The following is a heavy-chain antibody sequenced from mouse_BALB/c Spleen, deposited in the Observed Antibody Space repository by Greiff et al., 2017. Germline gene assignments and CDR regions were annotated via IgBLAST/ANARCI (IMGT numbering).Heavy chain of an antibody. D-gene: IGHD6-1*01. CDR1: GFTFSDYY. CDR3: ARELALYYAMDY. CDR2: ISDGGSYT. V-gene: IGHV5-4*02. Sequence: EVKLVESGGGLVKPGGSLKLSCAASGFTFSDYYMYWVRQTPEKRLEWVATISDGGSYTYYPDSVKGRFTISRDNAKNNLYLQMSSLKSEDTAMYYCARELALYYAMDYWGQGTSVTVSS. J-gene: IGHJ4*01.